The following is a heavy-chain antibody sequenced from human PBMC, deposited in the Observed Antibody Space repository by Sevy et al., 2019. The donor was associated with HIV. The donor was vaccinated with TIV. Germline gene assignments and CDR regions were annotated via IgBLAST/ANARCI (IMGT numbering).Heavy chain of an antibody. V-gene: IGHV3-23*01. J-gene: IGHJ4*02. CDR3: TKAGGGWNYFDY. Sequence: GGSLRLSYAASGFTFDNYAMTWVRQTPGKGLEWVSTLDNSGDNTYNADSVKGRFTISRDNSKNILYLQMDSLRAEDTAIYYCTKAGGGWNYFDYSGQGTLVTVSS. CDR2: LDNSGDNT. D-gene: IGHD6-19*01. CDR1: GFTFDNYA.